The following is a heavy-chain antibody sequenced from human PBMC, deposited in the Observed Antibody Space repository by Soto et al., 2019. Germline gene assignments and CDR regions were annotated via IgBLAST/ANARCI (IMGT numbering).Heavy chain of an antibody. Sequence: GGSLRLSXAASGFTFSSYGMHWVRQAPGKGLEWVAVIWYDGSNKYYADSVKGRFTISRDNSKNTLYLQMNSLRAEDTAVYYCAIHINYYDSSGYYYWGQGTLVTVS. CDR3: AIHINYYDSSGYYY. CDR1: GFTFSSYG. D-gene: IGHD3-22*01. V-gene: IGHV3-33*01. J-gene: IGHJ4*02. CDR2: IWYDGSNK.